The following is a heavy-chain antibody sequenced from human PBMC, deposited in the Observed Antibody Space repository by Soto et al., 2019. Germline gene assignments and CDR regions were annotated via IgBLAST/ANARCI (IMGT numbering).Heavy chain of an antibody. CDR3: TTGYYDSSGYSYYLDY. CDR2: IKSKSDGGTT. J-gene: IGHJ4*02. CDR1: GFTFSNAW. Sequence: SGGSLRLSCAASGFTFSNAWMNWVRQAPGKGLEWVGRIKSKSDGGTTDYAAPVKGRFTISRDDSKNTLYLQMNSLKTEDTAVYYCTTGYYDSSGYSYYLDYWGQGTLVTVSS. V-gene: IGHV3-15*07. D-gene: IGHD3-22*01.